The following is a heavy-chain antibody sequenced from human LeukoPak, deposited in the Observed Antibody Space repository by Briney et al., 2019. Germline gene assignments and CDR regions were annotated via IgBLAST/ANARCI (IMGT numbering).Heavy chain of an antibody. CDR3: AKVFSSYLGSGYQGWFDP. Sequence: ASVKVSCKASGYTLTDYYMHWVRQAPGQGLEWMGWINPNSGGTNYAQKFHGRVTMTRDTSISTAYMELSRLTSDDTAVYYCAKVFSSYLGSGYQGWFDPWGQGTLVTVSS. J-gene: IGHJ5*02. CDR2: INPNSGGT. V-gene: IGHV1-2*02. D-gene: IGHD6-25*01. CDR1: GYTLTDYY.